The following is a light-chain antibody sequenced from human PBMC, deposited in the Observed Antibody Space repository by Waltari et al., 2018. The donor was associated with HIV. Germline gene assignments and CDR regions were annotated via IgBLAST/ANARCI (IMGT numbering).Light chain of an antibody. Sequence: SYEVTQPPSVSVSPGQTANIPCSGDRLGDRSAYWYHQKQGQSPVLVIYRDTNRPQGIPERFSCSNAGNTASLTISGAQFMDEGDYYCKTLDRSTLYAFGPGTKVTVL. V-gene: IGLV3-1*01. CDR2: RDT. J-gene: IGLJ1*01. CDR1: RLGDRS. CDR3: KTLDRSTLYA.